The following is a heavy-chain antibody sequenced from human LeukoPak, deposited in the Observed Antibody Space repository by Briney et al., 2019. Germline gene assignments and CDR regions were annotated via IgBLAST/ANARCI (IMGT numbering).Heavy chain of an antibody. CDR1: GGSISSGSYY. CDR2: IYTSGST. V-gene: IGHV4-61*02. Sequence: PSETLSLTCTVSGGSISSGSYYWSWIRQPAGKGLEWIGRIYTSGSTNYNPSLKSRVTISVDTSKNQFSLKLSSVTAADTAVYYCARDNPEGWFDPWGQGTLVTVSS. J-gene: IGHJ5*02. CDR3: ARDNPEGWFDP.